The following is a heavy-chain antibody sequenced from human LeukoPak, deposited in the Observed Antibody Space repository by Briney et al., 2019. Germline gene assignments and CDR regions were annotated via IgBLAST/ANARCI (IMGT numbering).Heavy chain of an antibody. J-gene: IGHJ4*02. CDR2: ISASGGST. CDR1: GFTFSSSA. V-gene: IGHV3-23*01. Sequence: GGSLRLSCAASGFTFSSSAMSWVRQVPGKGLEWVSGISASGGSTNYADSVRGRFTISRDNSRNMLYLQMNSLRAEDTAVYYCARDVNSYAHCGHWGQGTLVTVSS. D-gene: IGHD5-18*01. CDR3: ARDVNSYAHCGH.